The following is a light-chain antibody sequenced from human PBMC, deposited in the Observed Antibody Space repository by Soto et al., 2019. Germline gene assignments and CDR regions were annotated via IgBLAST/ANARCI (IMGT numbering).Light chain of an antibody. CDR3: QQSYRTPST. J-gene: IGKJ1*01. V-gene: IGKV1-39*01. CDR2: AAS. CDR1: QSISSY. Sequence: DIEMTQSPSSLSASAGDRITLXXRQSQSISSYLNWYQQKPGKAPKXVIYAASTLQSGVPSRFSGSGSGTDFTLTISSLQPEDFATYYCQQSYRTPSTFGQGTKVDIK.